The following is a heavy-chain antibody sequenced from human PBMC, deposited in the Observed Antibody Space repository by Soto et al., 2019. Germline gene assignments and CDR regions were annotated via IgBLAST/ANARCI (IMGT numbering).Heavy chain of an antibody. CDR2: IYYSGST. CDR3: ARWVPVDTEQPKRGYFDY. Sequence: KPSETLSLTCTVSGGSISSYYWSWIRQPPGKGLEWIGYIYYSGSTNYNPSLKSRVTISVDTSKNQFSLKLSSVTAADTAVYYCARWVPVDTEQPKRGYFDYWGQGTLVTVSS. CDR1: GGSISSYY. V-gene: IGHV4-59*01. D-gene: IGHD5-18*01. J-gene: IGHJ4*02.